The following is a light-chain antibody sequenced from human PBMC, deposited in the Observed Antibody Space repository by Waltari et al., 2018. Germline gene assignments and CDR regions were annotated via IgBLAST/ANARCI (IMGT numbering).Light chain of an antibody. CDR1: QSLFYRSPNKSY. V-gene: IGKV4-1*01. CDR3: HQYYTNSWA. Sequence: DLVMTQSPDSLAVSLGETAHITRRPSQSLFYRSPNKSYLTWWQQKPGKPPNLLIYWASTRESGVPDRSTGSGSGTDFSLTISGLQAEDVALYYCHQYYTNSWAFGQGTKVEIK. CDR2: WAS. J-gene: IGKJ1*01.